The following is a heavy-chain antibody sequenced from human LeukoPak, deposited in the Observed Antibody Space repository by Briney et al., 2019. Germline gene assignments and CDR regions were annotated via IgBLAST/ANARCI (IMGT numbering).Heavy chain of an antibody. V-gene: IGHV4-30-4*01. CDR2: IYYSGST. J-gene: IGHJ5*02. CDR3: ARVGLRYLDPDWFDP. CDR1: GGSISSGDYY. Sequence: PSQTLSLTCTVSGGSISSGDYYWSWIRQPPGKGLEWIGYIYYSGSTYYNPSLKSRVTISVDTSKNQFSLKLSSVTAADTAVYYCARVGLRYLDPDWFDPWGQGTLVAVSS. D-gene: IGHD3-9*01.